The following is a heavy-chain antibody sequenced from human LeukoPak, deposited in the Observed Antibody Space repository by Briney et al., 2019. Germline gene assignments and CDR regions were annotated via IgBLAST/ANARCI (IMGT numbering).Heavy chain of an antibody. J-gene: IGHJ4*02. V-gene: IGHV3-23*01. CDR3: AKATPLNYYGSGSYYDY. D-gene: IGHD3-10*01. CDR2: ISGSGGGT. CDR1: GFTFRSYA. Sequence: GGSLRLSCAASGFTFRSYAVSWVRQAPGKGLEWVSAISGSGGGTYYADSVKGRFTISRDNSKNTLYLQMNSLRAEDTAVYYCAKATPLNYYGSGSYYDYWGQGTLVTVSS.